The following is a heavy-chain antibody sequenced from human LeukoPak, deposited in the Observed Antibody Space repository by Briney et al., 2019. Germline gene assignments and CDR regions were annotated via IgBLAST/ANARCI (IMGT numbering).Heavy chain of an antibody. CDR1: GVTLSNYA. V-gene: IGHV3-23*01. CDR2: ISSSGSGGNT. J-gene: IGHJ4*02. Sequence: GGSLRLSCVASGVTLSNYAMSWARQAPGKGLEWVSGISSSGSGGNTYYADSVKGRFTISRDNPKNTLYLQMYSLRAEDTAVYYCANEIRPNDYWGQGTLVTVSS. D-gene: IGHD4-17*01. CDR3: ANEIRPNDY.